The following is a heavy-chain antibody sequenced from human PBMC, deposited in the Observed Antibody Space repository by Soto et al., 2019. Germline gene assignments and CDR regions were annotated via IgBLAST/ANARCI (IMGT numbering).Heavy chain of an antibody. CDR1: GYTFTTYD. CDR3: ARKMSGWPKFDC. J-gene: IGHJ4*02. CDR2: INGYSGTT. Sequence: QVQLVQSAAELKKPGASVNVSCMTSGYTFTTYDITWVRQAPGQGLEWMGWINGYSGTTDYAQKFQGRVTMTTDTSRGIAFMELSRLNFDDTGVYFCARKMSGWPKFDCWGQGTLVTVSS. V-gene: IGHV1-18*04. D-gene: IGHD6-19*01.